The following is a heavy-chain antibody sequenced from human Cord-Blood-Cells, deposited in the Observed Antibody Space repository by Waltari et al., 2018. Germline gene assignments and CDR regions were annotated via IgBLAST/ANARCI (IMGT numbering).Heavy chain of an antibody. D-gene: IGHD6-19*01. CDR3: ARLDSSGWYKAFDI. CDR1: GGSISSSSYY. J-gene: IGHJ3*02. CDR2: IYYSGST. V-gene: IGHV4-39*01. Sequence: QLQLQESGPGLVKPSETLSLTCTVSGGSISSSSYYWGWIRPPPGKGLEWIGSIYYSGSTYYNPSLKSRVTISVDTSKNQFSLKLSSVTAADTAVYYCARLDSSGWYKAFDIWGQGTMVTVSS.